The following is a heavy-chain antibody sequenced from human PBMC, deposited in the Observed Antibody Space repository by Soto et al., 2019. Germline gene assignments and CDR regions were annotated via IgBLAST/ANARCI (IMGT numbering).Heavy chain of an antibody. CDR3: AKASSTNVYNFDS. D-gene: IGHD1-1*01. CDR1: GYTCSSYA. Sequence: EVHLVESGGGLVQPAGSLRLSCAASGYTCSSYAISWVRQATGMGLEWVSAVSVSRGSTYYADSVRGRFTISRDNPKNTLSLQMTSLRAEDTAVYFCAKASSTNVYNFDSWGQGTLVPVSS. J-gene: IGHJ4*02. CDR2: VSVSRGST. V-gene: IGHV3-23*04.